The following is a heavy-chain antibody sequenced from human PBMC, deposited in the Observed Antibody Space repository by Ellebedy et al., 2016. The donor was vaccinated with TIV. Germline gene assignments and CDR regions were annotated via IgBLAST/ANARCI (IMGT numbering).Heavy chain of an antibody. CDR1: GGSISSGSYY. CDR3: AAYCSSTSCWFDP. D-gene: IGHD2-2*01. Sequence: SETLSLTXTVSGGSISSGSYYWSWIRQPAGKGLEWIGRIYTSGSTNYNPSLKSRVTMSVDTSKNQFSLKLSSVTAADTAVYYCAAYCSSTSCWFDPWGQGTLVTVSS. CDR2: IYTSGST. V-gene: IGHV4-61*02. J-gene: IGHJ5*02.